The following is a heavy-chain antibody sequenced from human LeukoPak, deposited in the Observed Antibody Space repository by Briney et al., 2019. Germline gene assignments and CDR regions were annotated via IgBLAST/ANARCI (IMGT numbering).Heavy chain of an antibody. V-gene: IGHV3-23*01. D-gene: IGHD5-12*01. J-gene: IGHJ4*02. CDR1: GFTFSSYG. CDR3: AKALSGYHFDY. Sequence: GGSLRLSCAASGFTFSSYGMSWVRRAPGKGLEWVSGISGSGGNTYYADSVKGRFTISRGNSQNTLYLQMNTLGAEDTAVYYCAKALSGYHFDYWGQGTLVTVSA. CDR2: ISGSGGNT.